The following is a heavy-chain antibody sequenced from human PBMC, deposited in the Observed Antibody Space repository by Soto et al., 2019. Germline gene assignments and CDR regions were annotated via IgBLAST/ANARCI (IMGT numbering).Heavy chain of an antibody. J-gene: IGHJ3*02. D-gene: IGHD6-13*01. V-gene: IGHV3-9*01. CDR1: GFTFDDYA. CDR3: AKSIAAAGLDAFDI. CDR2: ISLNSGII. Sequence: SLILSCAASGFTFDDYAMHWVRQAPGKGLEWVSGISLNSGIIGYADSVKGRFTISRDNAKNSLYLQMNSLRAEDTALYYCAKSIAAAGLDAFDIWGQGTMVTVSS.